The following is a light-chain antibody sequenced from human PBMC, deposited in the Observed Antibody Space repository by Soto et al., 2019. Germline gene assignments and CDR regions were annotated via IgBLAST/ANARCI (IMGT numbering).Light chain of an antibody. CDR2: KAS. J-gene: IGKJ4*02. CDR1: QNIRSW. Sequence: DIQMTQSPSTLSASVGERVTITCRASQNIRSWLAWYQQKPGKAPRLLIYKASSLESGVPSRFSGSGSGTEFPLTISSLQPDDSATYYCQQYDSSSTFGGGTKVDIK. V-gene: IGKV1-5*03. CDR3: QQYDSSST.